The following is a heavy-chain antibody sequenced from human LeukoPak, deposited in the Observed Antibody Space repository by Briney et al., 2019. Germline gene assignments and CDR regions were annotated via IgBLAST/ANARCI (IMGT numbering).Heavy chain of an antibody. Sequence: SETLSLTCTVSGGSISSYYWSWIRQPPGKGLEWIGYIYYSGSTNYNPSLKSRVTISVDTSKNQFSLKLSSVTAADTAVYYCATGPWLGESNYFDYWGQGTLVTVSS. V-gene: IGHV4-59*01. J-gene: IGHJ4*02. CDR3: ATGPWLGESNYFDY. CDR1: GGSISSYY. D-gene: IGHD3-10*01. CDR2: IYYSGST.